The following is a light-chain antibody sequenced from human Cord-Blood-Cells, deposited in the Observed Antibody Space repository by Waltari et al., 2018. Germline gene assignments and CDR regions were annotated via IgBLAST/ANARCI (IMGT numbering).Light chain of an antibody. V-gene: IGKV1D-12*01. CDR2: AAS. CDR1: QGISSW. CDR3: KQANSFPLT. Sequence: DIQMTQSPSSVSASVGARVTITCPASQGISSWLAWYQQKPGQARKRLIYAASSLQSGVPPRFSGSGAGKDVILTISSLQPEDFATYYCKQANSFPLTFGPGTKVDIK. J-gene: IGKJ3*01.